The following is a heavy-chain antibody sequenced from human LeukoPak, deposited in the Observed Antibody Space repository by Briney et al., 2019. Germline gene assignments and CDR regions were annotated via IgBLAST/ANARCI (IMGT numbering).Heavy chain of an antibody. Sequence: SETLSLTCAVYGGSFSGYYWSWIRQPPGKGLEWIGEINHSGSTSYKPSLKSRVTISVDTSKNQLSLKLSSVTAADTAVYYCARGRSGVVVVPAAIGAVFDYWGQGTLVTVSS. V-gene: IGHV4-34*01. CDR1: GGSFSGYY. J-gene: IGHJ4*02. CDR2: INHSGST. CDR3: ARGRSGVVVVPAAIGAVFDY. D-gene: IGHD2-2*02.